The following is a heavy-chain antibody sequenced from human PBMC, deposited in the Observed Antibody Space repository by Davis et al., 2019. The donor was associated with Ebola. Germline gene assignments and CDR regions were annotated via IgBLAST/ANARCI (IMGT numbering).Heavy chain of an antibody. J-gene: IGHJ6*02. V-gene: IGHV3-23*01. CDR1: GFTFSSYW. CDR2: INGGGDAT. D-gene: IGHD3-3*01. CDR3: GRDPGFWSGYYANYYHGMDV. Sequence: GESLKISCAASGFTFSSYWMSWVRQAPGKGLEWVSSINGGGDATNYAASVQGRFTISRDNSNDTLYLQMSSLRAEDTAVYYCGRDPGFWSGYYANYYHGMDVWGQGTTVTVSS.